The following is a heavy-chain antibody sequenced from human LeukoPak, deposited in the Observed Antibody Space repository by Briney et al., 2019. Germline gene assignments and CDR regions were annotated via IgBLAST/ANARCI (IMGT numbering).Heavy chain of an antibody. J-gene: IGHJ6*02. D-gene: IGHD5-12*01. CDR3: AREGGVAIVATINYYYYGMDV. CDR1: GYTFTSYE. CDR2: MNPNSGNT. V-gene: IGHV1-8*01. Sequence: ASVKVSCKASGYTFTSYEINWVRQATGQGLEWMGWMNPNSGNTAYAQKFQGRVTMTRNTSISTAYMELSSLRSEDTAVYYCAREGGVAIVATINYYYYGMDVWGQGTTVTVSS.